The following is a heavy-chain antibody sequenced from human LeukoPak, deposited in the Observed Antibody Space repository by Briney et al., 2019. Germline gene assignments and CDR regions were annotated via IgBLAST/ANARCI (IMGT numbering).Heavy chain of an antibody. Sequence: GGSLTLSCAASGFAFSTFWVTWVRQAPGKGLEWVASIREDGGETYFVDSVKGRFTMSRDNAKNSLYLQMHSLGVEDTAVYFCARDCSSTSCHAYHAFDIWGQGTMVTVSP. J-gene: IGHJ3*02. CDR1: GFAFSTFW. D-gene: IGHD2-2*01. CDR2: IREDGGET. V-gene: IGHV3-7*04. CDR3: ARDCSSTSCHAYHAFDI.